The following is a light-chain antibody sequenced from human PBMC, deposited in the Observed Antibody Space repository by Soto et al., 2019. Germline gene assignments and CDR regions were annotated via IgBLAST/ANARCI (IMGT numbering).Light chain of an antibody. V-gene: IGLV2-14*01. CDR3: SSFAGSNIWV. CDR1: SSDVGGYKY. J-gene: IGLJ3*02. CDR2: EVS. Sequence: QSALTQPASVSGSPGQSITISCTGTSSDVGGYKYVSWYQQHPGKAPKLMIYEVSNRPSGVSNRFSGSKSGNTASLTISGLQAEDEADYYCSSFAGSNIWVFGGGTKLTVL.